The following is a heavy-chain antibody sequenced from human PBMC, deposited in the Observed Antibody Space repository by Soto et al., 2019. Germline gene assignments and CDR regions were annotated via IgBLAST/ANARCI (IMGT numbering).Heavy chain of an antibody. V-gene: IGHV1-69*13. D-gene: IGHD3-22*01. J-gene: IGHJ4*02. Sequence: ASVKVSCKASGNTFSNYAISWVRQAPGQGLEWMGGIIPMFGTANHAQKFQGRVTITADESTTTAYMELSSLRSEDTAVYYCAGSGTRVGMIVVDFEYWGQGTLVTVSS. CDR2: IIPMFGTA. CDR3: AGSGTRVGMIVVDFEY. CDR1: GNTFSNYA.